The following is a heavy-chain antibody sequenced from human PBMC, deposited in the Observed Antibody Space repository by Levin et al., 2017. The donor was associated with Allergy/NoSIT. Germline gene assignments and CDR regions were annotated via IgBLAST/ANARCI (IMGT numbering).Heavy chain of an antibody. Sequence: KTSETLSLTCTVSGGSIISTSYYWGWIRQPPGTGLEWIGTLYYSGTTYYKPSLWSRVTISVDTSKNQFSLRLTSLTAADTAVYYCASGAADAYHMDVWGTGTTVTVSS. CDR2: LYYSGTT. D-gene: IGHD5-24*01. CDR3: ASGAADAYHMDV. J-gene: IGHJ6*03. V-gene: IGHV4-39*01. CDR1: GGSIISTSYY.